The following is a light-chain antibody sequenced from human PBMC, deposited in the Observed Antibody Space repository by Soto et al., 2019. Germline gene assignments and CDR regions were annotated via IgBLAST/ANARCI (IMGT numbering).Light chain of an antibody. V-gene: IGLV2-23*01. J-gene: IGLJ2*01. CDR2: EGS. CDR3: CSYAGSSTPVV. Sequence: QSALTQPASVSGSPGQSITISCTGTSSDVGSYNLVSWYQQHPGKGPKLMIYEGSKRPSGVSYRFSGSKSGNTASLTISGLQAEDEADYYCCSYAGSSTPVVFGGGTKLTVL. CDR1: SSDVGSYNL.